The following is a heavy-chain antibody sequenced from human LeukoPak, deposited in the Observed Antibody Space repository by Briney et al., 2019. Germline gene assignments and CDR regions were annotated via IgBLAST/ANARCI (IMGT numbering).Heavy chain of an antibody. Sequence: SETLSLTCTVSGGSISSYYWNWIRQPAGKELEWIGRIYTSGSTNYNPSLKSRVTMSVDKSKNQFSLKLSSVTAADTAVYYCARYVWGSYPTFEDYWGQGTLVTVSS. J-gene: IGHJ4*02. CDR1: GGSISSYY. CDR3: ARYVWGSYPTFEDY. V-gene: IGHV4-4*07. D-gene: IGHD3-16*02. CDR2: IYTSGST.